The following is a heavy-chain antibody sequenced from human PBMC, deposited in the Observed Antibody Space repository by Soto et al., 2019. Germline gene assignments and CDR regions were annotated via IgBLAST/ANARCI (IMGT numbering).Heavy chain of an antibody. J-gene: IGHJ6*02. CDR3: ARGSLYYDFWSGYYTAGGVDV. V-gene: IGHV1-8*01. CDR2: MNPNSGNT. D-gene: IGHD3-3*01. CDR1: GYTFTSYD. Sequence: GASVKVSCKASGYTFTSYDINWVRQATGQGLEWMGWMNPNSGNTGYAQKFQGRVTMTRNTSISTAYMELSSLRSEDTAVYYCARGSLYYDFWSGYYTAGGVDVWGQGTTVTVSS.